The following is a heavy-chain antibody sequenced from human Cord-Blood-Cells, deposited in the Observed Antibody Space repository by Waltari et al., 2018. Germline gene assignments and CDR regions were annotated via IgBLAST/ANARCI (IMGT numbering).Heavy chain of an antibody. J-gene: IGHJ5*02. CDR2: IYYSGST. Sequence: QVQLQESGPGLVKPSETLSLTCTVSGGSISSYYWSWIRQPPGKGLEWIGYIYYSGSTDANTSRKSRFTVSVDTSKNQCSRKLSAVTAADTAVYYCARSITGYWFDPWGQGTLVTVSS. D-gene: IGHD7-27*01. CDR1: GGSISSYY. CDR3: ARSITGYWFDP. V-gene: IGHV4-59*08.